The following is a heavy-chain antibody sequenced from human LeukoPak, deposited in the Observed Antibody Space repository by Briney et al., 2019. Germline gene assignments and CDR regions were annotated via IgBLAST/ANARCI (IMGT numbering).Heavy chain of an antibody. V-gene: IGHV3-11*06. Sequence: GGSLRLSCAASGFTFSDYYMSWIRQAPGKGLEWVSSISSSRSYIYYADSVRGRFTISRDNAENSLYLQMNSLRAEDTAVYYCARMLAAAFDIWGQGTMVTVSS. J-gene: IGHJ3*02. CDR3: ARMLAAAFDI. CDR2: ISSSRSYI. CDR1: GFTFSDYY. D-gene: IGHD6-13*01.